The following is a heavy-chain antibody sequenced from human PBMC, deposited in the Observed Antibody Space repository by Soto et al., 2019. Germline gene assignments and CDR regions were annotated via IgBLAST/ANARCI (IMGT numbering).Heavy chain of an antibody. CDR2: FDPEDGET. CDR1: GYTLTELS. CDR3: ANHYRNYDENWFDP. D-gene: IGHD4-4*01. V-gene: IGHV1-24*01. J-gene: IGHJ5*02. Sequence: KVSCKVSGYTLTELSMHWVRQAPGKGLEWMGGFDPEDGETIYAQKFQGRVTMTEDTSTDTAYMELSSLRSEDTAVYYCANHYRNYDENWFDPWGQGTLITAPQ.